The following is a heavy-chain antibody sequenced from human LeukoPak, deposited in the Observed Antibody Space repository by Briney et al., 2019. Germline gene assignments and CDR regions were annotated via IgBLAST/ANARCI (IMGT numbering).Heavy chain of an antibody. CDR1: GGSFSGYY. D-gene: IGHD6-13*01. V-gene: IGHV4-34*01. J-gene: IGHJ6*03. CDR3: ARVVGAAAGRGRDYYYYIDV. CDR2: INHSGST. Sequence: PSETLSLTCAVYGGSFSGYYWSWIRQPPGKGLEWIGEINHSGSTNYNPSLKSRVTISVDTSKNQFSLKLSSVTAADTAVYYCARVVGAAAGRGRDYYYYIDVWGEGTTVTVSS.